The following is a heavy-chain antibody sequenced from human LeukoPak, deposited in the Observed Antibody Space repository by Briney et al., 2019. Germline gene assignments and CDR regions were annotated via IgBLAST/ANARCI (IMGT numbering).Heavy chain of an antibody. CDR3: ARDTDTVTTILDY. Sequence: GGSLRLSCAASGFTFSSYWMHWVRHAPEKGLVWVSRINSDGSSTSYADSMKGRFTISRDNAKNTLYLQMNSLRAEDTAVYYCARDTDTVTTILDYWGQGTLVTVSS. V-gene: IGHV3-74*01. CDR2: INSDGSST. D-gene: IGHD4-17*01. CDR1: GFTFSSYW. J-gene: IGHJ4*02.